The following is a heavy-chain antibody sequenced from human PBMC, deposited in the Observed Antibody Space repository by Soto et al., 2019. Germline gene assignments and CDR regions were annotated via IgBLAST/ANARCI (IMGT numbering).Heavy chain of an antibody. CDR2: IWYDGNSK. D-gene: IGHD7-27*01. CDR1: GFTFSSYG. Sequence: QVQLVESGGGVVQPGRSLRLSCAASGFTFSSYGMHWVRQAPGKGLEWMAVIWYDGNSKDYGDSVRGRFTVSRDNSKNTLYLQLDSLRAEDTAVYYSARDSSSGEGFDFWGQGTLVTVSS. CDR3: ARDSSSGEGFDF. J-gene: IGHJ4*02. V-gene: IGHV3-33*01.